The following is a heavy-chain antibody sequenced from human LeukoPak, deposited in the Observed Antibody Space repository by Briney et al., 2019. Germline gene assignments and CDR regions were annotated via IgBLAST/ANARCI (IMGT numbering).Heavy chain of an antibody. V-gene: IGHV3-23*01. J-gene: IGHJ4*02. CDR1: GFTFSSYA. Sequence: GGSLRLSCAASGFTFSSYAMSWVRQAPGKGLEWVSAISGSGGSTYYADSVKGRFTISRDNARNSLYLQMSSLRAEDTAVYYCAREADDNLDYWGQGTLVTVSS. D-gene: IGHD3-22*01. CDR2: ISGSGGST. CDR3: AREADDNLDY.